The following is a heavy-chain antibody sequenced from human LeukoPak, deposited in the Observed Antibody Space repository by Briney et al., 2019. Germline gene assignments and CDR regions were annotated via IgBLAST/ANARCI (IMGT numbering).Heavy chain of an antibody. J-gene: IGHJ4*02. Sequence: ASVKVSCKASGYSFNAFDIHWVRQAPGQGLEWVGRINPNSGATDYAQKFRAGATLTRDTTTNTVYMELSSLRSDDTAVYYCARDGSHWSSFHYWGQGTLVTVSS. D-gene: IGHD6-19*01. V-gene: IGHV1-2*06. CDR2: INPNSGAT. CDR3: ARDGSHWSSFHY. CDR1: GYSFNAFD.